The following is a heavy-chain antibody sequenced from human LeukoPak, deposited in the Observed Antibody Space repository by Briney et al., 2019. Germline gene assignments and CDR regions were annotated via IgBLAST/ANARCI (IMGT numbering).Heavy chain of an antibody. Sequence: GGSLRLSCAASGFTFRRYGMSWVRQAPGKGLEWVAVISYDGSNKYYADSVKGRFTISRDNSKNTLYLEMNSLRTEDTAVYYCAKGGLQTRNWYFALWGRGTLVTVSS. V-gene: IGHV3-30*18. J-gene: IGHJ2*01. CDR3: AKGGLQTRNWYFAL. CDR1: GFTFRRYG. D-gene: IGHD5-18*01. CDR2: ISYDGSNK.